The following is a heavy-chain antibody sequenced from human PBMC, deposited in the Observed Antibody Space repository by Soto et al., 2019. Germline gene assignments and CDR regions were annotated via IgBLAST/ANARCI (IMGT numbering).Heavy chain of an antibody. CDR3: AKDRHSSRYYFDY. Sequence: EVQLLESGGGLVQPGGSLRLSCAASGFTFSSYAMSWVRQAPGKGLEWVSAISGSGGSTYYADSVQGRFTISRDNSTNTLYLQMNSLRAEDTAVYYWAKDRHSSRYYFDYWGQGTLVTVSS. CDR2: ISGSGGST. CDR1: GFTFSSYA. V-gene: IGHV3-23*01. D-gene: IGHD6-19*01. J-gene: IGHJ4*02.